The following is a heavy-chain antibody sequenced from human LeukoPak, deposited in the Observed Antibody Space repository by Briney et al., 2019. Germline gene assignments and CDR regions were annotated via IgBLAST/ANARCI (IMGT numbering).Heavy chain of an antibody. J-gene: IGHJ6*02. D-gene: IGHD2-15*01. CDR1: GGTFSSYA. CDR3: ARDPGYCSGGSCYGTDV. Sequence: ASVKVSCKASGGTFSSYAISWVRQAPGQGLEWMGGIIPIFGTANYAQKFQGRVTITADESTSTAYMELSSLRSEDTAVYYCARDPGYCSGGSCYGTDVWGQGTTVTVPS. CDR2: IIPIFGTA. V-gene: IGHV1-69*13.